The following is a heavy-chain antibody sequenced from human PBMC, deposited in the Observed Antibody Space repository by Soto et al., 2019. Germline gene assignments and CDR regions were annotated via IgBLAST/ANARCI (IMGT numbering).Heavy chain of an antibody. CDR3: TRVVLAAAPYYYYYGMDV. Sequence: EVQLVESGGGLVQPGGSLKLSCAASGFTFSGSAMHWVRQASGKGLEWVGRIRSKANSYATAYAASVKGRFTISRDDSKNTAYLQMNSLKTEDTAVYYCTRVVLAAAPYYYYYGMDVWGQGTTVTVSS. CDR2: IRSKANSYAT. CDR1: GFTFSGSA. V-gene: IGHV3-73*02. D-gene: IGHD6-13*01. J-gene: IGHJ6*02.